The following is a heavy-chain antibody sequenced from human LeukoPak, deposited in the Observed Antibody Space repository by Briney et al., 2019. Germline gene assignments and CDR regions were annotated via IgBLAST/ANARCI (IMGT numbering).Heavy chain of an antibody. CDR3: ARGLGATIRWFDP. CDR1: GGTFSSYA. J-gene: IGHJ5*02. V-gene: IGHV1-69*10. Sequence: VKVSCKASGGTFSSYAISWVRQAPGQGLEWMGRIIPILGIANYAQKFQGRVTITADKSTSTAYMELSSLRSEDTAVYYCARGLGATIRWFDPWGQGTLVTVSS. D-gene: IGHD5-12*01. CDR2: IIPILGIA.